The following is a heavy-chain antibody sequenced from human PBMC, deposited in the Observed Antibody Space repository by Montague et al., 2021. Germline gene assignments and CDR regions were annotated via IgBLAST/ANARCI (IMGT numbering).Heavy chain of an antibody. CDR3: ARRCYGDPQTDPEPANCALDV. D-gene: IGHD1-14*01. CDR1: GVSIGEKSFY. V-gene: IGHV4-39*01. Sequence: SETLSLTCSVSGVSIGEKSFYWGRVRQAPRRGLEWIGHMFYRGNTYYNPSLQSRVSISVDTSKNQFSLTLTSVTASDTAVYYCARRCYGDPQTDPEPANCALDVWGQGTSVTVSS. J-gene: IGHJ6*02. CDR2: MFYRGNT.